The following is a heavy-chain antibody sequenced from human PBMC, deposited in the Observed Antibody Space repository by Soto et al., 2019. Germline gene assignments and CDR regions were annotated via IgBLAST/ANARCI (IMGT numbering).Heavy chain of an antibody. Sequence: TLSLTCPVSGGSISSGDYYWSWIRQPPGKGLEWIGYIYYSGSTYYNPSLKSRVTISVDTSKNQFSLKLSSVTAADTAVYYCARANYDFWSGYSYYFDYWGQGTLVTVSS. CDR3: ARANYDFWSGYSYYFDY. CDR1: GGSISSGDYY. D-gene: IGHD3-3*01. CDR2: IYYSGST. J-gene: IGHJ4*02. V-gene: IGHV4-30-4*01.